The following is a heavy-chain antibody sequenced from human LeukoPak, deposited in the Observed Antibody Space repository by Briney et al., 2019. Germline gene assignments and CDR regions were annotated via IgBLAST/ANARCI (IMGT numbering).Heavy chain of an antibody. J-gene: IGHJ2*01. V-gene: IGHV3-30*18. D-gene: IGHD3-22*01. CDR1: GFTFSSFG. CDR2: ISYDGSDK. CDR3: AKEISKIVYFGL. Sequence: GGSLRLSCAASGFTFSSFGMHWVRQAPGKGLEWVAVISYDGSDKHYLDSVKGRFTISRDNSKNTLYLQMNSLRVEDTAVYYCAKEISKIVYFGLWGRGTLVTASS.